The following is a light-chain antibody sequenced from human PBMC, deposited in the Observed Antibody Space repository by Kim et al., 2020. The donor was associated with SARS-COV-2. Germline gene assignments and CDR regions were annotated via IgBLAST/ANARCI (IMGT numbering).Light chain of an antibody. J-gene: IGKJ5*01. CDR3: QQYCGSPPIT. V-gene: IGKV3-20*01. Sequence: EIVLTQSPGTLSLSPGERATLSCRASQSVGNYVVWYQQKPGHAPRLLIYYTSNRATGILDSCSGSGSGTDFSLTISRMEPEEFGMDYCQQYCGSPPITFGQGTRLEIK. CDR1: QSVGNY. CDR2: YTS.